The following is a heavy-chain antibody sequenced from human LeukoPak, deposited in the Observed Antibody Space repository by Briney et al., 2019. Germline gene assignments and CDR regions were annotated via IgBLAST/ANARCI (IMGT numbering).Heavy chain of an antibody. CDR1: GFTFSSYG. Sequence: GGSLRLSCAASGFTFSSYGMTWVRQAPGKGLEWVSSISSSSSYIYYADSVKGRFTISRDNAKNSLYLQMNSLRAEDTAVYYCARDDDTAMAPDYWGQGTLVTVSS. J-gene: IGHJ4*02. D-gene: IGHD5-18*01. CDR3: ARDDDTAMAPDY. V-gene: IGHV3-21*01. CDR2: ISSSSSYI.